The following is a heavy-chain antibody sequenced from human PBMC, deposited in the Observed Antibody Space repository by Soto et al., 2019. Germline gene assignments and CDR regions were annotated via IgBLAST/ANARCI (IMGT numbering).Heavy chain of an antibody. CDR2: ISGSADST. D-gene: IGHD2-8*01. CDR3: AKTRGAMIYAISVYGVDV. CDR1: GFSFSSFA. Sequence: EVQLLESGGGFIHPGGSLRLSCAASGFSFSSFAMNWVRQAPGKWLEWVSIISGSADSTFYADSVQGRFTISRDNSKNQLYLRINSLRAADTAVYYCAKTRGAMIYAISVYGVDVWGQGTTVTVSS. J-gene: IGHJ6*02. V-gene: IGHV3-23*01.